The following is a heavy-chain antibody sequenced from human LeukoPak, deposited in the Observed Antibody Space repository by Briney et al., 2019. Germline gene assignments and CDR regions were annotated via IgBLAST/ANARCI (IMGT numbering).Heavy chain of an antibody. CDR2: KYYSGSA. CDR3: ATPYCSSISCLDVFNM. J-gene: IGHJ3*02. D-gene: IGHD2-2*01. V-gene: IGHV4-31*03. Sequence: PSETLSLTCTVSGVSVSDGRYYWTWIRQHPGKGLEWIGYKYYSGSAKYNPSLKSRLTISIYTSKNQFSLQLSSVTAAGTATYYCATPYCSSISCLDVFNMWGQGTRVTVSS. CDR1: GVSVSDGRYY.